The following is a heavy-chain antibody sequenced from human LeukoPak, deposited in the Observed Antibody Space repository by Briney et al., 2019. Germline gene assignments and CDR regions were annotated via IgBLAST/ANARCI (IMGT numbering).Heavy chain of an antibody. CDR3: ARSGYSYGYLWFDP. V-gene: IGHV4-38-2*02. Sequence: PSETLSLTCNVSGYSISSGYYWAWIRQPPGKGLEWIGSFHHSGSTYHNPSLKSRVTISVDTSKNQFSLKLSSVTAADTAVYYCARSGYSYGYLWFDPWGQGTLVTVSS. D-gene: IGHD5-18*01. J-gene: IGHJ5*02. CDR2: FHHSGST. CDR1: GYSISSGYY.